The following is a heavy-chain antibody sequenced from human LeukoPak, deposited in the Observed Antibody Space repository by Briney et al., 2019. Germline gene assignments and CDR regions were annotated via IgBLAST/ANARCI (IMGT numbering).Heavy chain of an antibody. CDR1: GGSISSDY. V-gene: IGHV4-4*07. Sequence: PSETLSLTCTVSGGSISSDYWSWIRQPAGKGLEWIGRIYPSGSTNYNPSLKSRVTMSVDTSKNQFSLKITSVTAADTAVYYCARDQYSSSWYQYYFDYWGQGTLVTVSS. CDR3: ARDQYSSSWYQYYFDY. CDR2: IYPSGST. J-gene: IGHJ4*02. D-gene: IGHD6-13*01.